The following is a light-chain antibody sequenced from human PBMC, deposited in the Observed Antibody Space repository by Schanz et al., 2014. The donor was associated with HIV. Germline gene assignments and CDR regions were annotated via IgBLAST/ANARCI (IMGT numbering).Light chain of an antibody. CDR3: QQYNNWRT. Sequence: EIVLTQSPGTLSLSPGERATLSCRASQSVSSSYLAWYQQKPGQAPRLLIYRSSTRATGIPARFSGSGSGTEFTLTISSLQSEDFAVYYCQQYNNWRTFGQGTKLEIK. CDR2: RSS. CDR1: QSVSSSY. J-gene: IGKJ2*01. V-gene: IGKV3-15*01.